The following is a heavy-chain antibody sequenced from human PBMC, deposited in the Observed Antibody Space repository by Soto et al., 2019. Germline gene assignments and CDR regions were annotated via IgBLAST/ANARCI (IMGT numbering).Heavy chain of an antibody. J-gene: IGHJ4*02. V-gene: IGHV1-2*02. D-gene: IGHD3-16*01. CDR3: ARFTNTGDYYFDY. CDR1: GYTFTGYY. Sequence: ASVKVSCKASGYTFTGYYMHWVRQAPGRGLEWMGWINPNSGGTNYAQKFQGRVTMTRDTSISTAYMELSRLRSDDTAVYYCARFTNTGDYYFDYWGQGTLVTVSS. CDR2: INPNSGGT.